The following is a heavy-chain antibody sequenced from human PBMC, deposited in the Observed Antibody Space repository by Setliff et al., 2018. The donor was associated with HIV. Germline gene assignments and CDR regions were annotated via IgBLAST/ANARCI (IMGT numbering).Heavy chain of an antibody. V-gene: IGHV4-39*01. Sequence: SETLSLTCTVSGGSISSDYYYWGWIRQPPGKGLEWIGSISYSGTTYYNPSLRSRVTISVDTSKDQFSLKVISVTAADTAVYYCARFRGYRYGYRYYYYYMDVWGKGTTVTVSS. D-gene: IGHD5-18*01. CDR1: GGSISSDYYY. CDR3: ARFRGYRYGYRYYYYYMDV. CDR2: ISYSGTT. J-gene: IGHJ6*03.